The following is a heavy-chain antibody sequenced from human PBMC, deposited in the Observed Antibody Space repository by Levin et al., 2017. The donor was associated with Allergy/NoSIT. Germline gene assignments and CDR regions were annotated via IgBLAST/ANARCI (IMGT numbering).Heavy chain of an antibody. D-gene: IGHD3-10*01. CDR2: ISHDERNN. CDR3: ARDGPLGDQMVRSPGFY. CDR1: GFTFSTYP. Sequence: GGSLRLSCAASGFTFSTYPMHWVRQAPGKGLEWVALISHDERNNYYADSVKGRFTISRDTSKNTLYLQMNSLRPDDTAVCYCARDGPLGDQMVRSPGFYWGQGTLVTVSS. V-gene: IGHV3-30*04. J-gene: IGHJ4*02.